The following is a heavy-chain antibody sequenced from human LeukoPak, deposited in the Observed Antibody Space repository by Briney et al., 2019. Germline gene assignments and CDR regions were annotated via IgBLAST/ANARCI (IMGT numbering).Heavy chain of an antibody. CDR2: ISGSGGST. CDR3: AREDPNYGDYGDY. Sequence: PGGSLRLSCAASGFTFSSYAMSWVRQAPGKGLEWVSAISGSGGSTYYADSVKGRFTISRDNAKNSLYLQMNSLRAEDTAVYYCAREDPNYGDYGDYWGQGTLVTVSS. V-gene: IGHV3-23*01. J-gene: IGHJ4*02. D-gene: IGHD4-17*01. CDR1: GFTFSSYA.